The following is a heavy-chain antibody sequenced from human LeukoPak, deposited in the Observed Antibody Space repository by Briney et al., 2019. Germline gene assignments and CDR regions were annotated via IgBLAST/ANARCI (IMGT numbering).Heavy chain of an antibody. D-gene: IGHD6-6*01. CDR3: ARFSIAARPGAFDI. CDR1: GGSISSGSYY. J-gene: IGHJ3*02. V-gene: IGHV4-61*02. CDR2: IYTSGST. Sequence: SQTLSLTCTVSGGSISSGSYYWSWIRQPAGKGLEWIGRIYTSGSTNYNPSLKSRVTISVDTSKNQFSLKLSSVTAADTAVYYCARFSIAARPGAFDIWAQGTMVTVSS.